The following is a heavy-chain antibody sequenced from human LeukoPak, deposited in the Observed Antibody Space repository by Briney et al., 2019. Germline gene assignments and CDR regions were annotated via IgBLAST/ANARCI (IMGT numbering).Heavy chain of an antibody. D-gene: IGHD1-26*01. CDR1: GFTFNSYA. J-gene: IGHJ4*02. CDR3: AKPAAELTPYYFDY. CDR2: ISGSGGST. Sequence: QAGGSLRLSCAASGFTFNSYAMSWVRQAPGKRLEWVSAISGSGGSTYYADSVRGRFTISRDNSKNTLYLQMNSLRAEDTAVYYCAKPAAELTPYYFDYWGQGTLVTVSS. V-gene: IGHV3-23*01.